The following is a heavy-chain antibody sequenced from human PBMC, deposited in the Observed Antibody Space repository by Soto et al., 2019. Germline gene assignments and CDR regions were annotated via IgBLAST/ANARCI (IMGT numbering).Heavy chain of an antibody. CDR3: ARVGRLAAAGVLYYYYGMDV. CDR1: GYTFTSYD. Sequence: QVQLVQSGAEVKKPGASVKVSCKASGYTFTSYDINWVRQATGQGLEWMGWMNPNSGNTGYAQKCQGRVTMTRNTSISTAYMELSSLRSEDTAVYYCARVGRLAAAGVLYYYYGMDVWGQGTTVTVSS. D-gene: IGHD6-13*01. V-gene: IGHV1-8*01. J-gene: IGHJ6*02. CDR2: MNPNSGNT.